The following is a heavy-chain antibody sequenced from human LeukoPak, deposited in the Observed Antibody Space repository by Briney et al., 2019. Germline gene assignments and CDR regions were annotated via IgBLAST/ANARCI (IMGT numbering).Heavy chain of an antibody. V-gene: IGHV4-39*07. CDR2: IYYSGST. J-gene: IGHJ4*02. CDR3: ARDLGDYWSGFRSYFFDY. Sequence: SETLSLTCTVSGGSISSSRYYWGWIRQPPGKGLEWIGSIYYSGSTYYNPSLKSRVTISVDTSKNQFSLKLSSVTAADTAVYYCARDLGDYWSGFRSYFFDYWGQGTLVTVSS. D-gene: IGHD3-3*01. CDR1: GGSISSSRYY.